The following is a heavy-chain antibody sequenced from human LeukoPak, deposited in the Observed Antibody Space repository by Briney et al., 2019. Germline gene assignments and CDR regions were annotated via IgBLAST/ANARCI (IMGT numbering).Heavy chain of an antibody. CDR1: GFTFSNYA. CDR2: ISGSGGST. Sequence: GGSLRLSCAASGFTFSNYAMSWVRQAPGKGLEWVSAISGSGGSTYYADSVKGRFTISRDNSKNTLYLQMNSLRAEDTAVYYCAKDRRVSSSGSAVYYFDYWGQGTLVTVSS. CDR3: AKDRRVSSSGSAVYYFDY. D-gene: IGHD3-22*01. V-gene: IGHV3-23*01. J-gene: IGHJ4*02.